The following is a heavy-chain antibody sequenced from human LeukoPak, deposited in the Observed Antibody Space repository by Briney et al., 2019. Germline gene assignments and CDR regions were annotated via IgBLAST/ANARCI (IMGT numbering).Heavy chain of an antibody. D-gene: IGHD2-2*01. Sequence: GASVKVSCKASGYTFTSYGISWVRQAPGQGLEWMGWIITYNGNTNYTQKLQGRVTMTTDTSTTTAYMELRSLRSDDTAVYYCARGYCSSTSCYAVDYWGQGTLVAVSS. J-gene: IGHJ4*02. CDR1: GYTFTSYG. V-gene: IGHV1-18*01. CDR3: ARGYCSSTSCYAVDY. CDR2: IITYNGNT.